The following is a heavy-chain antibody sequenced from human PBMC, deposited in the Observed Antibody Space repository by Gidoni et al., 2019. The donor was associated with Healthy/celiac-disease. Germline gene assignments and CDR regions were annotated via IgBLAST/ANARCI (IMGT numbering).Heavy chain of an antibody. D-gene: IGHD2-2*01. J-gene: IGHJ6*02. CDR2: IYYSGST. V-gene: IGHV4-61*01. Sequence: HVQLQASGPGLLQPSETLSLTCTVSGSSFSSGSYSWSWIRPPPGKGLEWIGYIYYSGSTNYNPSLKRRVTISGDTSKNQFSLKLSSVTAADTDVYYCARGGQVVPAAACCGYYYGMDVWGQGTTVTVSS. CDR1: GSSFSSGSYS. CDR3: ARGGQVVPAAACCGYYYGMDV.